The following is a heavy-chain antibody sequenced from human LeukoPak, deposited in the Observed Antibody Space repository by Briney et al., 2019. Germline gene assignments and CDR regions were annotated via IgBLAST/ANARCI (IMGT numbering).Heavy chain of an antibody. CDR2: ISWNSGSI. D-gene: IGHD5-12*01. CDR3: AKDKAPLYSGYDWDLDF. V-gene: IGHV3-9*01. J-gene: IGHJ4*02. CDR1: GFTFHQYA. Sequence: PGGSLRLSCAASGFTFHQYAIHWVRQVPGKGLEWVSGISWNSGSIGYADSVRGRFTISRDNAKNSVYLQMNSLRAEDTALYYCAKDKAPLYSGYDWDLDFWGQGTLVIVSS.